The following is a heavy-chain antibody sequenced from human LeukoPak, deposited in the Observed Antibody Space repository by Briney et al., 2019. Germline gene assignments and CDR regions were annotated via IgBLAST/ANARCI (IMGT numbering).Heavy chain of an antibody. CDR1: DGSISSYY. J-gene: IGHJ4*02. CDR3: ARWGHFDTSGYFVVDY. V-gene: IGHV4-59*01. D-gene: IGHD3-22*01. CDR2: IHYSGST. Sequence: SETLSLTCTISDGSISSYYWTWIRQSPGKGLEWIGHIHYSGSTHYNPSLQSRVSISIDTSKKHFSLNLRSVTAVDTAVYYCARWGHFDTSGYFVVDYWGQGTLVTVSS.